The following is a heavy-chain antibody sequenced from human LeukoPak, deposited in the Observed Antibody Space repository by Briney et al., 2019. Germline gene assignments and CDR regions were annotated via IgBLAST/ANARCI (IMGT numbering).Heavy chain of an antibody. D-gene: IGHD2-21*01. CDR1: GFTFSDYW. J-gene: IGHJ4*02. CDR2: IKQDGSAK. V-gene: IGHV3-7*01. Sequence: PGGSLRLSCSASGFTFSDYWMMWVRQAPGKGLEWVATIKQDGSAKYYVDSVKGRFTISRDNAKKTLYLEMNTLRAEDTAVYYCATGEGHWGQGTLVTVSS. CDR3: ATGEGH.